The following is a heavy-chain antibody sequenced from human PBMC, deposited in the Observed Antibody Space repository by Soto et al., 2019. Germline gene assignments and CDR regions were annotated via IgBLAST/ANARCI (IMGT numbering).Heavy chain of an antibody. Sequence: QVQLMQSGAEVKKPGASVKVSCKASGDTFTEYYIHWVRQAPGQGLEWMGTVNPSGGHTTYAQHXLXSXTVXRDTATSTLYMELTSLTSEDTAVYYCARGGHVVVVTAALDYWGQGTLVTVSS. V-gene: IGHV1-46*01. CDR1: GDTFTEYY. J-gene: IGHJ4*02. CDR3: ARGGHVVVVTAALDY. CDR2: VNPSGGHT. D-gene: IGHD2-21*02.